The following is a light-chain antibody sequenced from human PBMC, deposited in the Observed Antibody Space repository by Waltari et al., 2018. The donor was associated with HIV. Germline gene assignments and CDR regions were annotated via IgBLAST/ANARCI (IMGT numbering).Light chain of an antibody. CDR1: SGHSNYA. Sequence: QLLLTQPPSASASLGASVKLTCTLSSGHSNYAIPWHQQQPGKGTRYLMKVDIDGSHTRGDGVPDRFSGSTSGADHYLTISSLQSEDEADYYCQAWGTGIRVFGGGTKLTVL. CDR2: VDIDGSH. CDR3: QAWGTGIRV. J-gene: IGLJ3*02. V-gene: IGLV4-69*01.